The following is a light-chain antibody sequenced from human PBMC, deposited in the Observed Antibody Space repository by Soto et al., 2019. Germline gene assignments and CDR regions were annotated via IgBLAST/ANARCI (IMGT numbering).Light chain of an antibody. J-gene: IGLJ2*01. CDR3: SSYTTSSTLL. V-gene: IGLV2-18*02. Sequence: QSVLTQPPSVSGSPGQSVTISCTGTSSDVGSYNRVSWYQQPPGTAPRLMIYEVSNRPSGVPARFSGSKSGNTASLTISGLQAEDEADYYCSSYTTSSTLLFGGGTKLTVL. CDR2: EVS. CDR1: SSDVGSYNR.